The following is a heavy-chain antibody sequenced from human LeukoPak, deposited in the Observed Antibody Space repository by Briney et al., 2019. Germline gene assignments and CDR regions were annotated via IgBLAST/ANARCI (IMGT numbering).Heavy chain of an antibody. Sequence: ASVKVSCKVSGYTLTELSMHLVRQAPGKGLEWMGGFDPEDGETIYAQKFQGRVTMTEDTSTDTAYMELSSLRSEDTAVYYCATHNWNYVAPQYNWFDPWGQGTLVTVSS. J-gene: IGHJ5*02. CDR1: GYTLTELS. CDR2: FDPEDGET. V-gene: IGHV1-24*01. D-gene: IGHD1-7*01. CDR3: ATHNWNYVAPQYNWFDP.